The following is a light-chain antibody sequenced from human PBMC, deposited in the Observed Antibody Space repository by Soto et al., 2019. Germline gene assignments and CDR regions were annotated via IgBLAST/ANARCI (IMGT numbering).Light chain of an antibody. CDR2: AAS. CDR1: QSISSY. CDR3: QQSYSTPIT. J-gene: IGKJ5*01. Sequence: DIQMTQSPSSLSASVGDRVAITCRASQSISSYLNWYQRKPGKAPKVLIYAASNLQSGVPSRFSGSGSGTDFTLTISSLQPEDFATYYCQQSYSTPITFGQGTRLEIK. V-gene: IGKV1-39*01.